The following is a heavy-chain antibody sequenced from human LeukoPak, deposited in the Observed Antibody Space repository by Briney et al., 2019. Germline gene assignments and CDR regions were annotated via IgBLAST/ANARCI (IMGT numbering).Heavy chain of an antibody. CDR2: IYYSGST. CDR3: ARQSGYSYGKFDY. CDR1: GDSISSSSYY. J-gene: IGHJ4*02. D-gene: IGHD5-18*01. V-gene: IGHV4-39*01. Sequence: PSETLSLTCTVSGDSISSSSYYWGWIRQPPGTGLEWIGSIYYSGSTYYNPSLKSRVTISVDTSKNQFSLKLSSVTAADTAVYYCARQSGYSYGKFDYWGQGTLVTVSS.